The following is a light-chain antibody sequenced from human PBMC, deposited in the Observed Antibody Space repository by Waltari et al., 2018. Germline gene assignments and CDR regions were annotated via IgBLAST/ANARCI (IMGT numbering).Light chain of an antibody. J-gene: IGLJ1*01. CDR3: CSYAGDSTYV. Sequence: QSALTQPASVSGSPGQSITISCTGTSSDIGSYNLVSWYQQHPGKAPNLIIYEVKRRPSGVSDRFSASKSVNTASLTISGLQADDEADYYCCSYAGDSTYVFGTGAKVTVL. CDR2: EVK. CDR1: SSDIGSYNL. V-gene: IGLV2-23*02.